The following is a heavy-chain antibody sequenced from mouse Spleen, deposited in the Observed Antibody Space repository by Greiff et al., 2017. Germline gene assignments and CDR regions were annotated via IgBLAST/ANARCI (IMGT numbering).Heavy chain of an antibody. D-gene: IGHD4-1*01. Sequence: VQLQQSGAELVRPGTSVKVSCKASGYAFTNYLIEWVKQRPGQGLEWIGVINPGSGGTNYNEKFKGKATLTADKSSSTAYMQLSSLTSDDSAVYFCARGLEGGFAYWGQGTLVTVSA. CDR3: ARGLEGGFAY. CDR2: INPGSGGT. CDR1: GYAFTNYL. V-gene: IGHV1-54*01. J-gene: IGHJ3*01.